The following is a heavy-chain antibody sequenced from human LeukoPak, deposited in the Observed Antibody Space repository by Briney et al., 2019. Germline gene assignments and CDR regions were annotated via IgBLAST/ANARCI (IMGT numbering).Heavy chain of an antibody. CDR1: GGSISSAGSY. CDR3: ARAGDFDY. CDR2: IDYSGTT. V-gene: IGHV4-30-4*01. Sequence: PSETLSLTCTVSGGSISSAGSYWSWIRQPPGKGLEWIGYIDYSGTTYYNPSLKSRVSISADMSKNQFSLKLTSVTAADTAVYFCARAGDFDYWGQGTLVTVSS. J-gene: IGHJ4*02.